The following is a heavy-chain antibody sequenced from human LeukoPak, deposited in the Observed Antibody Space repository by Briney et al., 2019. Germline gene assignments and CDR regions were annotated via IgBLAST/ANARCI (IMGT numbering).Heavy chain of an antibody. Sequence: PSETLSLTCAVSGGSISSSNWWSWVRQPPGKGLEWIGEIYHSGSTNYSPSLKSRVTISVDKSKNQFSLKLSSVTAADTAVYYCASTLVRGWYFDYWGQGTLVTVSS. J-gene: IGHJ4*02. CDR1: GGSISSSNW. CDR3: ASTLVRGWYFDY. V-gene: IGHV4-4*02. D-gene: IGHD3-10*01. CDR2: IYHSGST.